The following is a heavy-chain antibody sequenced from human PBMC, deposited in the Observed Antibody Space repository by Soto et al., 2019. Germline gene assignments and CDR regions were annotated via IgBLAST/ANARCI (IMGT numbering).Heavy chain of an antibody. J-gene: IGHJ4*02. CDR2: MYYSGIT. V-gene: IGHV4-31*03. Sequence: SETLSLACTVSGGSISSGGNYWTWVRQYPGKGREWIGYMYYSGITYHNPSLKSRITISVDTSKNQFSLSLSSVTAADTAMYCCAGAINDFWSGFSYYFDSWGPGTLVTVSS. CDR1: GGSISSGGNY. CDR3: AGAINDFWSGFSYYFDS. D-gene: IGHD3-3*01.